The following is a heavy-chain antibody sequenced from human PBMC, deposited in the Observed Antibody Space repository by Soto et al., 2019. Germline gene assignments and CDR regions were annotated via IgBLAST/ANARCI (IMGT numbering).Heavy chain of an antibody. Sequence: PSETLSLTCTVSGGSISSYYWSWIRQPPGKGLEWIGYIYYSGSTNYNPSLKSRVTISVDTSKNQFSLKLSSVTAADTAVYYCAALRATVTTEENYMDVWGKGTTVTVSS. CDR3: AALRATVTTEENYMDV. J-gene: IGHJ6*03. CDR1: GGSISSYY. V-gene: IGHV4-59*01. CDR2: IYYSGST. D-gene: IGHD4-17*01.